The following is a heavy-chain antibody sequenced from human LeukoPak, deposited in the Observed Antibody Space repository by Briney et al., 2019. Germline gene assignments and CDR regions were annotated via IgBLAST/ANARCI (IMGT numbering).Heavy chain of an antibody. CDR3: ARVHDFWSAAYYFDY. D-gene: IGHD3-3*01. J-gene: IGHJ4*02. CDR2: ISSSSSYI. Sequence: PGGSLRLSCAASGSTFSSYSMNWVRQAPGKGLEWVSSISSSSSYIYYADSVKGRFTISRDNAKNSLYLQMNSLRAEDTAVYYCARVHDFWSAAYYFDYWGQGTLVTVSS. CDR1: GSTFSSYS. V-gene: IGHV3-21*01.